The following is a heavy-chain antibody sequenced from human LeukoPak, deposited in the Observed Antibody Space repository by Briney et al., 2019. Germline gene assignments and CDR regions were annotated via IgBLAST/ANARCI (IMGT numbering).Heavy chain of an antibody. Sequence: PSETLSLTCTVSGGSISSYYWSWLRQPAGKGLEWIGRIYTSGSTNYNPSLKSRVTMSVDTSKNQFSLKLSSVTAADTAVYYCAGKDCSGGSCYPSYYYYMDVWGKGTTVTVSS. CDR2: IYTSGST. D-gene: IGHD2-15*01. CDR1: GGSISSYY. J-gene: IGHJ6*03. CDR3: AGKDCSGGSCYPSYYYYMDV. V-gene: IGHV4-4*07.